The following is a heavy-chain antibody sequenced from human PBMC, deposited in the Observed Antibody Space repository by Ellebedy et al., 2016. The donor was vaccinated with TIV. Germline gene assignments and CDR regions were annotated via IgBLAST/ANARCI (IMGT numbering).Heavy chain of an antibody. CDR3: ARDPALPRGRFDT. J-gene: IGHJ5*02. CDR2: IHYNGNT. Sequence: MPSETLSFTCTVSGGSISSYYWSWIRQPPGKGLEWIAFIHYNGNTNYNPSPKSRVTVSVDTSKNQFSLNLSPVTAADTAVYYCARDPALPRGRFDTWGQGTLVTVSS. V-gene: IGHV4-59*12. CDR1: GGSISSYY.